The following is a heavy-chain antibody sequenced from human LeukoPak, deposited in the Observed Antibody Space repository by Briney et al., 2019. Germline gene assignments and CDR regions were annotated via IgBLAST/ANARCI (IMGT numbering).Heavy chain of an antibody. D-gene: IGHD5-18*01. CDR3: ARTTEAGYTYGYFYHYYMDV. CDR2: IYYSGST. J-gene: IGHJ6*03. Sequence: SSETLSLTCTVSGGSISSYYWSWIRQPPGKGLGWIGYIYYSGSTNYNPSLKSRVTISVDTSKNQFSLKLTSVTAADKAVYYCARTTEAGYTYGYFYHYYMDVWGKGTTVTISS. CDR1: GGSISSYY. V-gene: IGHV4-59*01.